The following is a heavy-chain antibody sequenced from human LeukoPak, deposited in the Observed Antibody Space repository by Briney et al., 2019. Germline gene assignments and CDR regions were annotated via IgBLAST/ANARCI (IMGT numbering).Heavy chain of an antibody. J-gene: IGHJ4*02. D-gene: IGHD3-3*01. CDR3: TSGPTITIFARY. CDR1: GFTFGDYA. Sequence: PGGSLRLSCTASGFTFGDYAMSWVRQAPGKGLEWVGFIRSKAYGGTTEYAASVKGRFTISRDDSKSIAYLQMNSLKTEDTAVYYCTSGPTITIFARYWGQGTLVTVSS. V-gene: IGHV3-49*04. CDR2: IRSKAYGGTT.